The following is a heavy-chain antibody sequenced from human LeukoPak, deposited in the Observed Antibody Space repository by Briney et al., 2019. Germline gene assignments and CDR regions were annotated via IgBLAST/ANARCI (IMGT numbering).Heavy chain of an antibody. J-gene: IGHJ4*02. CDR2: INHSGST. CDR1: GGSFSGYY. CDR3: ARHWLIAAAGTNFDY. Sequence: KPSETLSLTCAVYGGSFSGYYWSWIRQPPGKGLEWIGEINHSGSTNYNPSLKSRVTISVDTSKNQFSLKLSSVTAADTAVYYCARHWLIAAAGTNFDYWGQGTLVTVSS. V-gene: IGHV4-34*01. D-gene: IGHD6-13*01.